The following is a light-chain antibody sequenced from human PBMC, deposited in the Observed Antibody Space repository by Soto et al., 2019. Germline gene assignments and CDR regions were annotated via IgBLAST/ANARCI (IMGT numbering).Light chain of an antibody. Sequence: QSSLTQPPSASGSPGQSVTISCTGTSSDVGGYNYVSWYQHHPGKAPKLIIYEVTKRPSGVPDRFSGSKSGNTASLTVSGLQAEDEADYYCSSYAGSNNLRVLGTGTKVTVL. J-gene: IGLJ1*01. V-gene: IGLV2-8*01. CDR2: EVT. CDR3: SSYAGSNNLRV. CDR1: SSDVGGYNY.